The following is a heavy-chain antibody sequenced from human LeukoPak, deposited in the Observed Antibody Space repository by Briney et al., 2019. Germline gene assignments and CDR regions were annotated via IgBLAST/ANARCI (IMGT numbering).Heavy chain of an antibody. CDR2: INGDGSYT. V-gene: IGHV3-74*03. D-gene: IGHD3-16*01. CDR1: GFTSSRYW. Sequence: GGSLRLSCAASGFTSSRYWMHWVRQGPGKGLVWVAQINGDGSYTTYADSMKGRLSISRDNARNTLYLHINSLRVEDTAVFYCVRGSYYFYGMDVWGQGTTVTASS. J-gene: IGHJ6*02. CDR3: VRGSYYFYGMDV.